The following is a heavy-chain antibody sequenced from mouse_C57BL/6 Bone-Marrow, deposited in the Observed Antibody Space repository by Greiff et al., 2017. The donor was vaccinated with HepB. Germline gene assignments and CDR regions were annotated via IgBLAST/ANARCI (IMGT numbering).Heavy chain of an antibody. CDR3: AIRATVVSYWYFDV. J-gene: IGHJ1*03. CDR1: GYTFTSYW. D-gene: IGHD1-1*01. CDR2: INPSDSDT. Sequence: QVQLQQPGAELVKPGASVTVSCKASGYTFTSYWMHWVKQRPGQGLEWLGRINPSDSDTNYNQKFKGKATLTVDKSSSTAYMQLSSLTSEDSAVYYCAIRATVVSYWYFDVWGTGTTVTVSS. V-gene: IGHV1-74*01.